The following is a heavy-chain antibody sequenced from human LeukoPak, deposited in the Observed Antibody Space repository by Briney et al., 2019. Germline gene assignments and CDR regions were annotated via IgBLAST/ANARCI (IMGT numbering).Heavy chain of an antibody. CDR2: IYTSGST. CDR3: ARDDYGDYGGKNWFDS. J-gene: IGHJ5*01. D-gene: IGHD4-17*01. CDR1: GGSISSYF. Sequence: PSETLSLTCTVSGGSISSYFWSWIRQPAGKGLEWIGRIYTSGSTNHNPSLKSRVTMSIDTSKNQFSLQLTSVTAADTAVYYCARDDYGDYGGKNWFDSWGQGTLVTVSS. V-gene: IGHV4-4*07.